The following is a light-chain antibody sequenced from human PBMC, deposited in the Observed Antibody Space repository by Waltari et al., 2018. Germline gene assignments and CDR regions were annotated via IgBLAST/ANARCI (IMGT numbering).Light chain of an antibody. Sequence: QSALTQPASLSGSPGPPLTISCTGTSSDLGVHNNVSWYQQHPGKVPKLMIYDVVNRPSGVSIRFSGSKSGNTASLTISGLQAEDEAYYYCSSYTRSSTGVFGGGTKLTVL. CDR3: SSYTRSSTGV. CDR2: DVV. V-gene: IGLV2-14*03. CDR1: SSDLGVHNN. J-gene: IGLJ3*02.